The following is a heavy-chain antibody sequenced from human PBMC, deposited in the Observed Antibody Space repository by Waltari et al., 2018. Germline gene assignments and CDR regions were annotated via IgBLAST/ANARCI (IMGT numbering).Heavy chain of an antibody. Sequence: EVQLVESGGGLVKPGGSLRLSCAASGFTFSSYSMHWVRQAPEKGLEWVSSISSSSSYIYYADSVKGRFTISRDNAKNSLYLQMNSLRAEDTAVYYCARIGLGVTTAYIVYWGQGTLVTVSS. V-gene: IGHV3-21*01. CDR1: GFTFSSYS. J-gene: IGHJ4*02. CDR2: ISSSSSYI. CDR3: ARIGLGVTTAYIVY. D-gene: IGHD4-17*01.